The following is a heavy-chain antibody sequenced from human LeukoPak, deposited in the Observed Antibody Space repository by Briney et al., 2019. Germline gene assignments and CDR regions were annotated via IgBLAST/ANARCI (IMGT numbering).Heavy chain of an antibody. J-gene: IGHJ5*02. CDR1: GGSISSYY. Sequence: PSETLSLTCTVSGGSISSYYWSWIRQPPGKGLEWIGYIYYSGSTNYNPSLKSRVTISVDTSKNQFSLKLSAVTAADTAVYYCARAAPWFDPWGQGTLVTVSS. CDR2: IYYSGST. CDR3: ARAAPWFDP. V-gene: IGHV4-59*01.